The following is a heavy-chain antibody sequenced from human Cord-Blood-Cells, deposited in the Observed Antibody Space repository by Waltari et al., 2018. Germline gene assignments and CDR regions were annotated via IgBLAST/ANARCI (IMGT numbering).Heavy chain of an antibody. J-gene: IGHJ4*02. CDR1: GGSISSSSYY. CDR3: ARLRGSYYFDY. D-gene: IGHD1-26*01. Sequence: QLQLQESGPGLVKPSETLSLTCTVSGGSISSSSYYWGWIRQPPGKGLEWIGSIYYSGGTYYNPSLKGRVTISVDTSKNQFSLKLSSVTAADTAVYYCARLRGSYYFDYWGQGTLVTVSS. CDR2: IYYSGGT. V-gene: IGHV4-39*01.